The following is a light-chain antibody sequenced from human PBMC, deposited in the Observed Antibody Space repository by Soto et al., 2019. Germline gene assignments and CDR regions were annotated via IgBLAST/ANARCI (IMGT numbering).Light chain of an antibody. CDR2: GAS. Sequence: EVVMTQSPATLSASPGERATLSCWASETVATNLAWYQQKPGQAPRLLISGASTRAAGISDRFRGSGSGTEFTLIISSLGSQESGIYYCQQYFEWPPMTFGQGTKVEI. V-gene: IGKV3-15*01. CDR1: ETVATN. J-gene: IGKJ1*01. CDR3: QQYFEWPPMT.